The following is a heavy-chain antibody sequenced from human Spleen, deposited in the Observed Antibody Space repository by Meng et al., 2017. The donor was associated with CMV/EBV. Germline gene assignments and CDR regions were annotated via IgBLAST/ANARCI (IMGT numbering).Heavy chain of an antibody. Sequence: GGSLRLSCAASGFSFDNYAMHWVRQAPGKGLEWVSGISWNSGSIGYVDSVKGRFTISRDNAKNSLYLQMNSLRVEDTALYFCAKSPILSQNAFDFWGQGTMVTVSS. D-gene: IGHD3-9*01. V-gene: IGHV3-9*01. CDR3: AKSPILSQNAFDF. CDR1: GFSFDNYA. J-gene: IGHJ3*01. CDR2: ISWNSGSI.